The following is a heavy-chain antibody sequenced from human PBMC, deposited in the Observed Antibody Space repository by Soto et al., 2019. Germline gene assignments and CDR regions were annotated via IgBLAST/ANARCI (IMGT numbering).Heavy chain of an antibody. CDR3: AAYCYTMTCTHFHGYS. CDR2: IKQDESDK. CDR1: GFRFRDYL. J-gene: IGHJ5*02. D-gene: IGHD3-16*02. Sequence: VGSRIRSCAVSGFRFRDYLMSWVRQAPWKGLEWVANIKQDESDKYYVDSVKGRFTISRDNAKNELYLQMNSLRVEDTAVYYCAAYCYTMTCTHFHGYSWGQGTQVTVSS. V-gene: IGHV3-7*01.